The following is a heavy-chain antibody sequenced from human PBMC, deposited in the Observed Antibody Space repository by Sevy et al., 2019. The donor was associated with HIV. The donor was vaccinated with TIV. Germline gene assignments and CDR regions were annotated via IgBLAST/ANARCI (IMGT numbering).Heavy chain of an antibody. CDR1: GYTFTGYY. CDR3: ARAINIVVVPAAMSYGMDV. CDR2: INPNSGGT. D-gene: IGHD2-2*01. Sequence: ASVKVSCKASGYTFTGYYMHWVRQAPGQGLEWMGRINPNSGGTNYAQKFQGRVTMTRDTSISTAYMDLSRLRSDDTAVYYCARAINIVVVPAAMSYGMDVWGQGTTVTVSS. J-gene: IGHJ6*02. V-gene: IGHV1-2*06.